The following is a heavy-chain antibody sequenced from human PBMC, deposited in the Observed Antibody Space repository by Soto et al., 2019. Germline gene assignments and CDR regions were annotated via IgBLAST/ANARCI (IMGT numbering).Heavy chain of an antibody. J-gene: IGHJ6*02. CDR3: ARDSSSQNYGMDV. CDR2: TYYRSNWYN. Sequence: QTLSLPCDISVDSVSSNSAAWNLIRQSPSRGLEWLGRTYYRSNWYNDYAISVKSRITINPDTSKNQFSLQLNSVTPEDTAVYYCARDSSSQNYGMDVWGQGTTVTVSS. CDR1: VDSVSSNSAA. V-gene: IGHV6-1*01.